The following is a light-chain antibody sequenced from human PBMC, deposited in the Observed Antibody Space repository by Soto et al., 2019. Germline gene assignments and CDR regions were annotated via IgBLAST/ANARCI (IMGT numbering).Light chain of an antibody. Sequence: EIVLTQSPATLSLSPGERATLSCRASQSVSSYLAWYQQKPGQAPRLLIYDASNGATGIPARFSGSGSGTDFTLSISSLEPEDFAVYCCQQPSIRYTFGQGTELQIK. CDR1: QSVSSY. CDR2: DAS. V-gene: IGKV3-11*01. J-gene: IGKJ2*01. CDR3: QQPSIRYT.